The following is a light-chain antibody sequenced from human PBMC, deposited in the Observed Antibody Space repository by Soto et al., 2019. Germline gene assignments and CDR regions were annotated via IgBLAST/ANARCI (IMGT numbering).Light chain of an antibody. CDR2: KAS. Sequence: DIQMTQSPSTLSASVGDRVTITCRASQSISSWLTWYQQKAGQAPKLLIYKASIVESGVPSRFSGSGSGTAFTLTFSILQPDASANYECQQYCYFATFGPGTRVE. V-gene: IGKV1-5*03. J-gene: IGKJ1*01. CDR3: QQYCYFAT. CDR1: QSISSW.